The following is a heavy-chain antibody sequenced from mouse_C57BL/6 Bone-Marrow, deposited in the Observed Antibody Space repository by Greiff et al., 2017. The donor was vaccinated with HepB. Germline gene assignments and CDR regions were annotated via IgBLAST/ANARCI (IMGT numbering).Heavy chain of an antibody. D-gene: IGHD1-1*01. V-gene: IGHV14-4*01. J-gene: IGHJ3*01. CDR3: TSYYYGAY. CDR1: GFNIKDDY. CDR2: IDPENGDT. Sequence: DVKLQESGAELVRPGASVKLSCTASGFNIKDDYMHWVKQRPEQGLEWIGWIDPENGDTEYASKFQGKATITADTSSNTAYLQLSSLTSEDTAVYYCTSYYYGAYWGQGTLVTVSA.